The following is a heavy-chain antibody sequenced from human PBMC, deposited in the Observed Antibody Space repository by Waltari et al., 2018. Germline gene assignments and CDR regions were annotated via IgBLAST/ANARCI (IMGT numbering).Heavy chain of an antibody. CDR3: ANRAGVAATGTRYFQH. D-gene: IGHD6-13*01. CDR1: GFNFRIYA. Sequence: EVQLLESGGASVQPGGSLSLSCAASGFNFRIYAMSWVRQGTGNGLEWVSTIGGFDDGTLYTDSVKGLFTISRDNSRNTLYLQMNSLRAGDSAVYYCANRAGVAATGTRYFQHWGQGTRVIVSA. V-gene: IGHV3-23*01. J-gene: IGHJ1*01. CDR2: IGGFDDGT.